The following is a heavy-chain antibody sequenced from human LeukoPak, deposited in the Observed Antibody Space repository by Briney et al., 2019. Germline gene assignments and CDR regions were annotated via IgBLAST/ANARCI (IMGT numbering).Heavy chain of an antibody. V-gene: IGHV4-34*01. D-gene: IGHD2-8*02. CDR1: GGSFSGYH. CDR2: ISHTGIA. CDR3: TGHAIFFFDY. J-gene: IGHJ4*02. Sequence: TSETLSLTCTVYGGSFSGYHWSWIRQSPGKGLEWIGEISHTGIASYNPSLKNRVAISVDASKNQFSLRVDSVTAADRAVYDSTGHAIFFFDYWGRGTLVTVSS.